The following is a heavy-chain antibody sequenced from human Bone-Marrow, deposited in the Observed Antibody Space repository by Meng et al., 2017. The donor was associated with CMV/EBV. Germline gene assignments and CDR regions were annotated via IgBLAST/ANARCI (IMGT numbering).Heavy chain of an antibody. CDR2: IRYDGSNK. CDR3: ANEEAFLEWLYFDY. D-gene: IGHD3-3*01. V-gene: IGHV3-30*02. CDR1: GFTFSSYG. Sequence: GGSLRLSCAASGFTFSSYGMHWVRQAPGKGLEWVAFIRYDGSNKYYADSVQGRFTISRDNSKNTLYLQMNSLRDEDTAVYYCANEEAFLEWLYFDYWGQGTLVTGYS. J-gene: IGHJ4*02.